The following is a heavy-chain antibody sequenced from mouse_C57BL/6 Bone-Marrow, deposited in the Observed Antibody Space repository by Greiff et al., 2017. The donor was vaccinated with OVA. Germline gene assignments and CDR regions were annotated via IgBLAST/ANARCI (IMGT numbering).Heavy chain of an antibody. CDR2: IDPSDSYT. CDR1: GYTFTSYW. Sequence: QVQLKQPGAELVKPGASVKLSCKASGYTFTSYWMQWVKQRPGQGLEWIGEIDPSDSYTNYNQKFKGKATLTVDTSSSTAYMQLSSLTSEDSAVYYCARWENYWGQGTTRTVSS. J-gene: IGHJ2*01. D-gene: IGHD4-1*01. CDR3: ARWENY. V-gene: IGHV1-50*01.